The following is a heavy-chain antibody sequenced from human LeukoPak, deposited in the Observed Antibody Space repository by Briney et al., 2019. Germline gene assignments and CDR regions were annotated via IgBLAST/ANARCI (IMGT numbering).Heavy chain of an antibody. V-gene: IGHV3-33*06. CDR2: IWYDGSNK. CDR1: GLTFSSYG. CDR3: AKDPLKYCSGGSCYYYYMDV. D-gene: IGHD2-15*01. Sequence: GRSLRLSCVASGLTFSSYGMHWVRQAPGKGLEWVAVIWYDGSNKCYADSVKGRFTISRDNSKNTLYLQMNRLRAEDTAVYYCAKDPLKYCSGGSCYYYYMDVWGKGTTVTVSS. J-gene: IGHJ6*03.